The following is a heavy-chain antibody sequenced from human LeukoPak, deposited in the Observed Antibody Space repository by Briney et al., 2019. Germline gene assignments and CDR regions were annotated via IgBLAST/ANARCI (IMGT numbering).Heavy chain of an antibody. J-gene: IGHJ5*02. CDR1: GFTFSSYA. D-gene: IGHD6-19*01. CDR3: ARGGWDWFDP. Sequence: PGGSLRLSCAASGFTFSSYAMHWVRQAPGKGLEWVAVISYDGSNKYYADSVKGRFTISRDNSKNTLYLQMNSLRAEDTAVYYCARGGWDWFDPWGQGTLVTVSS. V-gene: IGHV3-30*01. CDR2: ISYDGSNK.